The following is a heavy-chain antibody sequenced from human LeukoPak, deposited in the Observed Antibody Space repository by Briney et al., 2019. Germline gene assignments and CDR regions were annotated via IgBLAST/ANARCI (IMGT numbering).Heavy chain of an antibody. CDR1: SGFISNYY. V-gene: IGHV4-4*07. Sequence: SETLSLTCSVSSGFISNYYWSWIRQPAGKGLEWIGRISTSGSTNYSPSLKSRVTMSVDTSKNQFFLNLRSVTAADTAVYYCARDSGYYDFWSGYLDYWGQGALVTVSS. CDR2: ISTSGST. CDR3: ARDSGYYDFWSGYLDY. J-gene: IGHJ4*02. D-gene: IGHD3-3*01.